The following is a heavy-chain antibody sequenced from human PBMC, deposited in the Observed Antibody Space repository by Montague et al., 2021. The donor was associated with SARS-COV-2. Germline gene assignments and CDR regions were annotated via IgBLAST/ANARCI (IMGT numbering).Heavy chain of an antibody. Sequence: SETLSLTCAVSDGSISSPNWWNWVRQPPGKGLEWIGEIYYAGNTKYKPSLKSRVTIFIDKSKNHFSLQLSSVTAADTAAYYCARGGTYHYGMAVWGQGTTVAVSS. CDR2: IYYAGNT. J-gene: IGHJ6*02. V-gene: IGHV4-4*02. D-gene: IGHD3-16*01. CDR1: DGSISSPNW. CDR3: ARGGTYHYGMAV.